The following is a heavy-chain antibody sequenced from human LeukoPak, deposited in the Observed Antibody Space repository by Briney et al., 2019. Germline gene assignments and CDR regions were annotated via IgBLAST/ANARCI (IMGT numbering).Heavy chain of an antibody. CDR2: IKSKEDGETT. V-gene: IGHV3-15*01. CDR1: GFTFTNAW. J-gene: IGHJ4*02. D-gene: IGHD6-13*01. Sequence: GGSLRLSCAASGFTFTNAWMSWVRQAPGKGLEWIGRIKSKEDGETTDCAAPVKGRFTISRDDAKDTLYLQMNSLETEDTGVYYCTSLDRGGLADDYWGQGILVTVSS. CDR3: TSLDRGGLADDY.